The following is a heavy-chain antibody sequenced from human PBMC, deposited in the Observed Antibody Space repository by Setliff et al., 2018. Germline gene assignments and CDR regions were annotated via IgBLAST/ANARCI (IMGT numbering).Heavy chain of an antibody. CDR3: ASIPSSGWYYYYGMDV. V-gene: IGHV4-34*01. CDR2: INHSGST. Sequence: PSETLSLTCAVYGGSFSTYYWIWIRQPPGKGLEWIGEINHSGSTNYNPSLKSRVTISVDTSKNQFSLKLSSVTAADTAVYYCASIPSSGWYYYYGMDVWGQGTTVTVS. D-gene: IGHD6-19*01. J-gene: IGHJ6*02. CDR1: GGSFSTYY.